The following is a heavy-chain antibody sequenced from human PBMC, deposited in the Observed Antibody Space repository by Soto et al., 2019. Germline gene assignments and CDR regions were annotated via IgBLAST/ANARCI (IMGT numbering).Heavy chain of an antibody. CDR3: ERPAMVRVGAFDI. Sequence: EVQLVESGGGLVQPGGSLRLSCAASGFTFSSYWMHWVRQAPGKGLVWVSRINSDGSGTSYADSVKGRFTISRDNAKNTLYLQINSLRAEDTAVYYCERPAMVRVGAFDIWGQGTMVTVSS. CDR1: GFTFSSYW. D-gene: IGHD5-18*01. V-gene: IGHV3-74*01. CDR2: INSDGSGT. J-gene: IGHJ3*02.